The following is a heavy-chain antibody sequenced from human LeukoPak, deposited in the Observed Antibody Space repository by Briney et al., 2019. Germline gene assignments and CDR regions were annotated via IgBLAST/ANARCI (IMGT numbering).Heavy chain of an antibody. CDR2: ISAISSSST. CDR3: AELGITMIGGV. Sequence: GRSLRLSCAASGFTFSSYSMNWVRQAPGKGLEWGSYISAISSSSTYYADSVKGRFTISRDNAKNSLYLQMNSLRAEDTAVYYCAELGITMIGGVWGKGTTVTISS. J-gene: IGHJ6*04. CDR1: GFTFSSYS. V-gene: IGHV3-48*04. D-gene: IGHD3-10*02.